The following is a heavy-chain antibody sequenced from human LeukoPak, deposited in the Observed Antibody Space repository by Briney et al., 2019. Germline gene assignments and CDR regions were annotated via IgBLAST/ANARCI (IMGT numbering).Heavy chain of an antibody. Sequence: SETLSLTCTVSGGSISSSSYYWGWIRQPPGKGLEWIGSIYYSGSTYYNPSLKSRVTISVDTSKNQFSLKLSSVTAADTAVYYCARPEGRSPVDFWSGPYAFDIWGQGTMVTVSS. CDR3: ARPEGRSPVDFWSGPYAFDI. D-gene: IGHD3-3*01. CDR1: GGSISSSSYY. V-gene: IGHV4-39*01. CDR2: IYYSGST. J-gene: IGHJ3*02.